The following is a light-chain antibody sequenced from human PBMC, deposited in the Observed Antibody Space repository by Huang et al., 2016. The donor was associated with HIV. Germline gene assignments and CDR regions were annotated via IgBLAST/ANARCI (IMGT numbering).Light chain of an antibody. J-gene: IGKJ1*01. CDR2: GES. Sequence: EIVMTQSPVTLSVSPGERATLSCRASQSVSTKLAWYQQKPGQAPRLLSYGESNRATGVPARFSCSGSGTEFTVTITSLQSEDFAIYYCHQYNNWPGTFGQGTKVEIK. CDR3: HQYNNWPGT. V-gene: IGKV3-15*01. CDR1: QSVSTK.